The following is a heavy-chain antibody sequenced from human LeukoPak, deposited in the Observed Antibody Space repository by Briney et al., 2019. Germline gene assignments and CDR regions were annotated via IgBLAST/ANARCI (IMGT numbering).Heavy chain of an antibody. V-gene: IGHV4-59*12. J-gene: IGHJ3*01. D-gene: IGHD6-6*01. Sequence: PSETLSLTCTVSGGSISSYYWSWIRQPPGKGLEWIGYIYYSGSTNYNPSLKSRVTISVDTSKNQFTLKLNSVTAADTAVYYCAKVYSSSSRDAFDVWGPGTMVTVSS. CDR2: IYYSGST. CDR3: AKVYSSSSRDAFDV. CDR1: GGSISSYY.